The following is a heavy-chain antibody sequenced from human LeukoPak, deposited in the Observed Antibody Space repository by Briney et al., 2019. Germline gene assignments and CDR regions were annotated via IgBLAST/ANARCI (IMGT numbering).Heavy chain of an antibody. CDR3: ARVPKSKSLNDAFDI. V-gene: IGHV3-21*01. J-gene: IGHJ3*02. CDR1: GFTFSSYS. Sequence: PGGSLRLSCAASGFTFSSYSMNWVRQAPGKGLEWVSSSSSSSSYIFYADSVKGRFTISRDNAKNSLYLQMNSLRAEDTAVYYCARVPKSKSLNDAFDIWGQGTMVTVSS. CDR2: SSSSSSYI.